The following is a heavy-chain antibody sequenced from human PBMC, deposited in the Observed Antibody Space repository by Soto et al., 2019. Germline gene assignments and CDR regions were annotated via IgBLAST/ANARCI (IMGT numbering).Heavy chain of an antibody. CDR3: ARHYSSGSRNWFDP. CDR1: GVSINSSSYF. CDR2: IYYSGST. V-gene: IGHV4-39*01. J-gene: IGHJ5*02. D-gene: IGHD6-19*01. Sequence: SETLSLTFSVSGVSINSSSYFWGWVRQPPGKGLVWIGSIYYSGSTYYNPSLRSRVTISVDTSKNQFSLKLSSVTAADTAVFYCARHYSSGSRNWFDPWGQGTLVTVSS.